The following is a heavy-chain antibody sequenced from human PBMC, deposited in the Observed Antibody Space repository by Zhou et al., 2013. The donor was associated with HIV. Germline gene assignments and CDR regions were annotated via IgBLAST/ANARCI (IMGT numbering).Heavy chain of an antibody. CDR3: ARDTGVSKGLLTNHDAFDI. Sequence: QVQLVQSGAEVKKPGASVKVSCKASGYTFTSYYMHWVRQAPGQGLEWMGIINPSGGSTSYAQKFQGRVTMTRDTSTSTVYMELSSLRSEDTAVYYCARDTGVSKGLLTNHDAFDIWGQGTMVTVSS. CDR2: INPSGGST. CDR1: GYTFTSYY. V-gene: IGHV1-46*01. D-gene: IGHD3-22*01. J-gene: IGHJ3*02.